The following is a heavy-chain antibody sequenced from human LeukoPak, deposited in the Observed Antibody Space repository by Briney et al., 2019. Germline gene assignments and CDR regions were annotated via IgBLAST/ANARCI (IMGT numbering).Heavy chain of an antibody. CDR1: GYTFTSYY. D-gene: IGHD2-15*01. Sequence: ASVKVSCKASGYTFTSYYMHWVRQAPGQGLEWMGIINPSGGSTSHAQKFQGRVTMTRDMSTSTVYMELSSLRSEDTAVYYCAGMPLSGGSSVFDYWGQGTLVTVSS. V-gene: IGHV1-46*01. J-gene: IGHJ4*02. CDR3: AGMPLSGGSSVFDY. CDR2: INPSGGST.